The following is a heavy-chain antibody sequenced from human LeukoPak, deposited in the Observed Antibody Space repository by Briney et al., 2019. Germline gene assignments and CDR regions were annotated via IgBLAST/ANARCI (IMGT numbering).Heavy chain of an antibody. Sequence: ASVRVSCKASGYTFTGYYMHWVRQAPGQDGQGLEWMGWINPNSGNTGYAQKFQGRVTMTRNTSISTAYMELSSLRSEDTAVYYCARGGVLWFGDYYYYMDVWGKGTTVTISS. CDR2: INPNSGNT. V-gene: IGHV1-8*02. D-gene: IGHD3-10*01. J-gene: IGHJ6*03. CDR3: ARGGVLWFGDYYYYMDV. CDR1: GYTFTGYY.